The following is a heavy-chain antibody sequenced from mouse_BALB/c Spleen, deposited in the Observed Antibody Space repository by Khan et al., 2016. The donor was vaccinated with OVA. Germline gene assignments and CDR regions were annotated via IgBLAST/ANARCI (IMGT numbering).Heavy chain of an antibody. CDR3: VRIPGPPYYFDS. CDR1: GYTFTNYT. CDR2: INPSSNYS. J-gene: IGHJ2*01. Sequence: QVQLKQSGAELARPGASVKMSCKASGYTFTNYTIHWIKQRPGQGLEWIGYINPSSNYSNYNQKFKDKATLTADKSSSTAYMQLSSLTSDDSSVYYCVRIPGPPYYFDSWGQGTTLTVSS. V-gene: IGHV1-4*01.